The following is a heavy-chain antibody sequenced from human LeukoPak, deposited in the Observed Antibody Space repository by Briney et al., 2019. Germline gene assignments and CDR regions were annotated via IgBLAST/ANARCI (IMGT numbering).Heavy chain of an antibody. Sequence: PSETLSLTCTVSGASISNYYWTWMRQAPGKGLEWIGYVYYTGSTNYNPSLKSRVTISVDTSKNQFFLKLRAVPATDTAVYYCARTSRHFYNSGGNSIPWPDGMDVWGQGTTVTVSS. V-gene: IGHV4-59*01. J-gene: IGHJ6*01. CDR2: VYYTGST. CDR3: ARTSRHFYNSGGNSIPWPDGMDV. D-gene: IGHD3-10*01. CDR1: GASISNYY.